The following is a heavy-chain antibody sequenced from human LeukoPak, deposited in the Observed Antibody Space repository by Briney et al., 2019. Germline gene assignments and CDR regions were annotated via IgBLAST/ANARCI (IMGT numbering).Heavy chain of an antibody. J-gene: IGHJ6*03. CDR2: IRHDGSNK. D-gene: IGHD4/OR15-4a*01. CDR1: GFTFSSYG. Sequence: GGSLRLSCAASGFTFSSYGMHWVRQAPGKGLEWVAFIRHDGSNKYYADSVKGRFTISRDNSKNTLYLQMNSLRAEDTAVYYCAKVQVSEVSVLSDYYYYYMDVWGKGTTVTASS. V-gene: IGHV3-30*02. CDR3: AKVQVSEVSVLSDYYYYYMDV.